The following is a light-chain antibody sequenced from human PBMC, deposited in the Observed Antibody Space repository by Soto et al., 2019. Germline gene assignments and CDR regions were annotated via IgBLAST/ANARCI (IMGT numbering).Light chain of an antibody. CDR3: QQRNNNWTPSIT. CDR1: QSISSA. CDR2: DAS. V-gene: IGKV3-11*01. Sequence: EIVLTQSPATLSLSPGERATLSCRASQSISSALAWYQQKRGQAPRLLIHDASSRATGIPARFSGSGSGTDFTLTISSLEPEDFAVYYCQQRNNNWTPSITFGQGTRLEIK. J-gene: IGKJ5*01.